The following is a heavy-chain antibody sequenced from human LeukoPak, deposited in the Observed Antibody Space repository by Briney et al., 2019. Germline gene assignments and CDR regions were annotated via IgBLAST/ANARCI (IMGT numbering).Heavy chain of an antibody. V-gene: IGHV4-39*01. D-gene: IGHD1-7*01. CDR1: GGSISSSSYY. Sequence: KPSETLSLTCTVSGGSISSSSYYWGWIRQPPGKGLEWIGSIYYSGSTYYNPSLKSRVTISVDTSKNQFSLKLSSVTAADTAVYYCARHYAMYNWNYNWFDPRGQGTLVTVSS. J-gene: IGHJ5*02. CDR2: IYYSGST. CDR3: ARHYAMYNWNYNWFDP.